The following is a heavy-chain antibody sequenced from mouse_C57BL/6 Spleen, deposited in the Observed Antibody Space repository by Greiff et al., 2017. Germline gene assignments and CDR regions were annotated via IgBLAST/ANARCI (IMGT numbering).Heavy chain of an antibody. CDR1: GYTFTDYN. V-gene: IGHV1-22*01. Sequence: EVKLQESGPELVKPGASVTMSCKASGYTFTDYNMHWVKQSHGKSLEWIGYINPNNGGTSYNQKFKGKATLTVNKSSSTDYMELRSLTSEDSAVYYCARYYGSSFYYAMDYWGQGTSVTVSS. CDR3: ARYYGSSFYYAMDY. J-gene: IGHJ4*01. CDR2: INPNNGGT. D-gene: IGHD1-1*01.